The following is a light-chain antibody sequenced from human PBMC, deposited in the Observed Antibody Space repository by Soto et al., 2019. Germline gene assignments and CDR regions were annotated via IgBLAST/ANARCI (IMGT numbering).Light chain of an antibody. V-gene: IGKV1-9*01. J-gene: IGKJ3*01. CDR3: QQLNSYPFT. CDR2: LAS. Sequence: IQLTQSPSSLSASVGDRVTITCRASQDINHYLGWYQQKPGKATQLLIYLASTLQSGVPSRFSGSGSGTDFTLTISSLQTEDFATYDCQQLNSYPFTFGPGTTVDIK. CDR1: QDINHY.